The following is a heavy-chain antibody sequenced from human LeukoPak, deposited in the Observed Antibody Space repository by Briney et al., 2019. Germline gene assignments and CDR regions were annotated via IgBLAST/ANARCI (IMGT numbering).Heavy chain of an antibody. V-gene: IGHV3-43*01. J-gene: IGHJ3*02. CDR3: AKDIARYDSERGAFDI. D-gene: IGHD3-22*01. CDR2: ISWDGGST. CDR1: GFTFDDYT. Sequence: GGSLRLSCAASGFTFDDYTMHWVRHAPGKGLEWVSLISWDGGSTYYADSVKGRLTISRDNSKNSLYLQMNRLRTEGTALYYCAKDIARYDSERGAFDIWGQGTMVTVSS.